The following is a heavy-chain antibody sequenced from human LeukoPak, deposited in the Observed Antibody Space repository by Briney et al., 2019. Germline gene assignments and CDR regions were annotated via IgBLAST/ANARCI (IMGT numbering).Heavy chain of an antibody. J-gene: IGHJ4*02. CDR2: IYYSGST. V-gene: IGHV4-59*08. Sequence: PSETLSLTCTVSGGSISSYYWSWIRQPPGKGLEWIGYIYYSGSTNYNPSLKSRVTISVDTSKNQFSLELSSVTAADTAVYYCASSDIVATMAPFDYWGQGTLVTVSS. CDR1: GGSISSYY. D-gene: IGHD5-12*01. CDR3: ASSDIVATMAPFDY.